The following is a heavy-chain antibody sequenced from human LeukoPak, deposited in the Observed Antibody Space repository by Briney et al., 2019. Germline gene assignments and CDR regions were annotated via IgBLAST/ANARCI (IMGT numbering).Heavy chain of an antibody. D-gene: IGHD3-10*01. CDR1: GFTFSSHG. CDR3: ARERREGLWFGELFRYQYCGLDV. CDR2: IKQDGSAK. J-gene: IGHJ6*02. Sequence: GRSLRLSCVASGFTFSSHGMHWVRQTPGKGLESVANIKQDGSAKEYVDSVKGRFTISRDNAKNSLYLQMNNLREDDTGVYYCARERREGLWFGELFRYQYCGLDVWGQGTTVIVSS. V-gene: IGHV3-7*01.